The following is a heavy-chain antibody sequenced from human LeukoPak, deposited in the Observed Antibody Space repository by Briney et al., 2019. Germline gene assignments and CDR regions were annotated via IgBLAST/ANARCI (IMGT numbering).Heavy chain of an antibody. J-gene: IGHJ4*02. CDR3: ARHVLATFDY. CDR2: IYYSGST. D-gene: IGHD5-12*01. V-gene: IGHV4-59*08. Sequence: SETLSLTCTVSGGSISSYYWSWIRQPPGKGLEWIGYIYYSGSTNYNPSLKSRVTISVDTSKNQFSLKLSPVTAADTAVYYCARHVLATFDYWGQGTLVTVSS. CDR1: GGSISSYY.